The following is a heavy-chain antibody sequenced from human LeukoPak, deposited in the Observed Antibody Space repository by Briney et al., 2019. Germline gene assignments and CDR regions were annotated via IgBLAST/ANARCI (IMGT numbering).Heavy chain of an antibody. CDR1: GFTFSSYA. D-gene: IGHD2-15*01. CDR3: ARDMGYEVADY. V-gene: IGHV3-30-3*01. CDR2: ISYDGSNK. Sequence: GGSLRLSCAASGFTFSSYAMHWVRQAPGKGLEWVAVISYDGSNKYYADSVKGRFTISRDNSKNTLYLQMNSLRAEDTAVYYCARDMGYEVADYWGQGTLVTVSS. J-gene: IGHJ4*02.